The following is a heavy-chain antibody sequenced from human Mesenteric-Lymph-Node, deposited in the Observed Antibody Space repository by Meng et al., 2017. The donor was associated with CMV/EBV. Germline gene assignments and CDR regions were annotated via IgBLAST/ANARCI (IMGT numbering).Heavy chain of an antibody. CDR3: ARVKRAAIWTSYYYYGMDV. Sequence: GGSLRLSCAASGFTFSSYSMNWVRQAPGKGLEWVSYISSSSSTIYYADSVKGRFTISRDNAKNSLYLQMNSLRAEDTAVYYCARVKRAAIWTSYYYYGMDVWGQGTTVTVSS. V-gene: IGHV3-48*04. CDR1: GFTFSSYS. J-gene: IGHJ6*02. D-gene: IGHD2-2*02. CDR2: ISSSSSTI.